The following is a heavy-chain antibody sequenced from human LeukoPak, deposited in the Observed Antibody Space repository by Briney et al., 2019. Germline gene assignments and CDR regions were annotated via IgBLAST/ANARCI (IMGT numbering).Heavy chain of an antibody. CDR1: GYTFTGFY. J-gene: IGHJ4*02. CDR3: VSHHWTTLTMGDY. D-gene: IGHD1-1*01. CDR2: IDPNSGDT. V-gene: IGHV1-2*02. Sequence: ASVKVSCKTSGYTFTGFYIHWVRQAPAQGLKWMGWIDPNSGDTSYSQLLQGRVTMTRDTSINTAYLEINNLRFDDTAVYYCVSHHWTTLTMGDYWGQGTLVTVSS.